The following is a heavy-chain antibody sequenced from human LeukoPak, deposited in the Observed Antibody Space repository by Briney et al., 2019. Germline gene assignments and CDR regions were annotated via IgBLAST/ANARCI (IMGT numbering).Heavy chain of an antibody. CDR3: ARGVTTERYNWFDP. V-gene: IGHV3-30*04. Sequence: GGSLRLSCAASGLSFSSYAMHWVRQAPGKGLEWMAVISYDGSNKYHADSVKGRFTISRDNSKNTLYMEMNSLRAEDTAVYYCARGVTTERYNWFDPWGQGTLVTVSS. D-gene: IGHD4-11*01. CDR1: GLSFSSYA. J-gene: IGHJ5*02. CDR2: ISYDGSNK.